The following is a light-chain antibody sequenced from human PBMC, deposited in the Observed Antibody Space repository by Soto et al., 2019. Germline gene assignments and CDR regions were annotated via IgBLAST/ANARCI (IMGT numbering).Light chain of an antibody. CDR2: DAS. V-gene: IGKV1-5*01. CDR1: QSVDGW. J-gene: IGKJ1*01. CDR3: QQYKGFSRT. Sequence: IQMTQSPSTLSASVGDRVIITCRASQSVDGWLAWYQQKPGKAPNLLIYDASSLESGVPSRFSGTGSGTEFTLTISSLQPDDFATYYCQQYKGFSRTFSQGTKV.